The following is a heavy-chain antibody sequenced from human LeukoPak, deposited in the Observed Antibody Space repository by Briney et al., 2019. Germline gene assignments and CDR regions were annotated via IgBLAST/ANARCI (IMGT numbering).Heavy chain of an antibody. Sequence: ASVKVSCKASGYTFTSYDIKWVRQATGQGLEWMGRMNPNSGNTGYAQKFQGRVTMTRNTSISTAYMELSSLTSEDTVVYYCARRGKGLGYYMDVWGKGTTVTVSS. D-gene: IGHD3-16*01. CDR1: GYTFTSYD. CDR2: MNPNSGNT. V-gene: IGHV1-8*01. CDR3: ARRGKGLGYYMDV. J-gene: IGHJ6*03.